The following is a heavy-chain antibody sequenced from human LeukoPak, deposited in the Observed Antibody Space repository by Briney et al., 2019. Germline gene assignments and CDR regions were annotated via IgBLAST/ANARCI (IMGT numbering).Heavy chain of an antibody. V-gene: IGHV1-8*01. D-gene: IGHD4-17*01. J-gene: IGHJ4*02. Sequence: ASVKVSCKASGYTFTSYDINWVRQATGQGLEWMGWMNPNSGNTGYAQNFQGRVTMTRNTSISTAYMELSSLRSEDTAVYYCARADGDYGFPDDYWGQGTLVTVSS. CDR1: GYTFTSYD. CDR3: ARADGDYGFPDDY. CDR2: MNPNSGNT.